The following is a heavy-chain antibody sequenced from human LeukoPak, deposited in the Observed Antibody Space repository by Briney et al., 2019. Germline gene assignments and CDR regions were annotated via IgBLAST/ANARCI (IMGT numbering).Heavy chain of an antibody. J-gene: IGHJ3*02. CDR3: ARGPVTKFEI. V-gene: IGHV3-53*01. CDR1: GFTVSSNY. CDR2: IYSGGTT. Sequence: GGSLRLSCAASGFTVSSNYMSWVRQAPGKGLEWVSVIYSGGTTYYADSVKGRFTISRDNSNNTLYLQMHSLRAEDTAVYYCARGPVTKFEIWGQGTILTVSS. D-gene: IGHD4-17*01.